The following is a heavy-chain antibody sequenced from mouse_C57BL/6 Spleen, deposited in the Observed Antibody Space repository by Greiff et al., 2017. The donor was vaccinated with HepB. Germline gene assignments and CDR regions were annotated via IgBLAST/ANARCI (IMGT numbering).Heavy chain of an antibody. CDR2: IYPRDGST. Sequence: QVQLQQSGPELVKPGAPVKLSCKASGYTFTSYDINWVKQRPGQGLEWFGWIYPRDGSTKYNEKFKGKATLTVDTSSSTAYMELHSLTSEDSAVYFCARELGEGENYFDYWGQGTTLTVSS. D-gene: IGHD4-1*01. CDR1: GYTFTSYD. J-gene: IGHJ2*01. CDR3: ARELGEGENYFDY. V-gene: IGHV1-85*01.